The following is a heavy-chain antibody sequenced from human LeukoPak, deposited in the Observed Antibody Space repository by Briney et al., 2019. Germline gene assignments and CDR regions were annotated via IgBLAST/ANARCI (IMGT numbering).Heavy chain of an antibody. Sequence: EGSLRLSCAASGFTFSSYAMSWVRQAPGKGLEWVSDISGSGGSTYYADSVKGRFTISRDSSKNTLYLQMNSLRAEDTAVYYCAKRSGYYTGQGYFQHWGQGTLVTVSS. CDR3: AKRSGYYTGQGYFQH. D-gene: IGHD3-3*01. J-gene: IGHJ1*01. CDR2: ISGSGGST. V-gene: IGHV3-23*01. CDR1: GFTFSSYA.